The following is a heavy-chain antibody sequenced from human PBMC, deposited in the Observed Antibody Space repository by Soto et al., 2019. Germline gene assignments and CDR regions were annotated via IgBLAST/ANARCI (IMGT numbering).Heavy chain of an antibody. CDR3: ARLGTSDWFDP. J-gene: IGHJ5*02. Sequence: GGSLRLSCAASGFTFSSYEMNRVRQAPGKGLEWVSYISSSGSTIYYADSVKGRFTISRDNAKNSLYLQMNSLRAEDTAVYYCARLGTSDWFDPWGQGTLVTVSS. CDR1: GFTFSSYE. CDR2: ISSSGSTI. D-gene: IGHD2-2*01. V-gene: IGHV3-48*03.